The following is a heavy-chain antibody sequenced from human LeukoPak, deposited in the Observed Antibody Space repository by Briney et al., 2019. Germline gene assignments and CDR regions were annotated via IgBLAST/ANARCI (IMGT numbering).Heavy chain of an antibody. CDR1: GFIFGNYY. Sequence: PGGSLRLSCEASGFIFGNYYMSWVRQAPGKGPEWVAAINGTGSTTYHADSVKGRFTISSDNSKNTLYLQMNSLRSEDTATYYCCDGMDVWGQGTTVAVSS. CDR2: INGTGSTT. CDR3: CDGMDV. J-gene: IGHJ6*02. V-gene: IGHV3-23*01.